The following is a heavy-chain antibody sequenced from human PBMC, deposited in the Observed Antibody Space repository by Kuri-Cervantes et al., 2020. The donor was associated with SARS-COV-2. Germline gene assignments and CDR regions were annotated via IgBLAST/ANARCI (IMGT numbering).Heavy chain of an antibody. CDR2: IYYSGST. V-gene: IGHV4-61*01. Sequence: SETLSLTCTVSGGSVSSGSYYWSWIRQPPGKGLEWIGYIYYSGSTNYNPSLKSRVTISVDTSKNQFSLKLSSVTAADTAVYYCARRAPQEYYYYYYGMDVWGQGTTVTVSS. CDR1: GGSVSSGSYY. J-gene: IGHJ6*02. D-gene: IGHD2/OR15-2a*01. CDR3: ARRAPQEYYYYYYGMDV.